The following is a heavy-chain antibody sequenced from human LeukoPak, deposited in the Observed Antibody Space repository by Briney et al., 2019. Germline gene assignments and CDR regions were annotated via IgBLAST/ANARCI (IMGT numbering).Heavy chain of an antibody. V-gene: IGHV3-74*01. Sequence: GGSLRLSCAVSGFTFRNAWMHWVRQAPGKGLVWVSRIKGDGSITVYADSVKGRFTISRDNAKNTLYLQMNSLRVEDTAVYYCARSDWFDPWGQGTLVTVSS. CDR1: GFTFRNAW. D-gene: IGHD3-3*01. J-gene: IGHJ5*02. CDR3: ARSDWFDP. CDR2: IKGDGSIT.